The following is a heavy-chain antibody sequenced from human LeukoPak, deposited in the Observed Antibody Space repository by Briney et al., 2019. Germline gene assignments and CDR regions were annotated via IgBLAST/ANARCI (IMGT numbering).Heavy chain of an antibody. CDR2: IYYSGST. J-gene: IGHJ4*02. CDR1: GGSISSSSYY. Sequence: SETLSLTFTVSGGSISSSSYYWGWIRQPPGKGLEWIGSIYYSGSTYYNASLKSRVTISVDTSKNQFSLKLSSVTAADTAVYYCAREWFGELLHDYWGQGTLVTVSS. V-gene: IGHV4-39*07. D-gene: IGHD3-10*01. CDR3: AREWFGELLHDY.